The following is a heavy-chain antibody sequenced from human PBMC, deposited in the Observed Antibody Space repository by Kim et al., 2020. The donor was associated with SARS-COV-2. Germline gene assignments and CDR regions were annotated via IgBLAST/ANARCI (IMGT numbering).Heavy chain of an antibody. Sequence: YYNPSLTSRVTISVDTSKNQFSLKLSSVTAADTAVYYCATSIAAAGPFDYWGQGTLVTVSS. D-gene: IGHD6-13*01. CDR3: ATSIAAAGPFDY. J-gene: IGHJ4*02. V-gene: IGHV4-31*02.